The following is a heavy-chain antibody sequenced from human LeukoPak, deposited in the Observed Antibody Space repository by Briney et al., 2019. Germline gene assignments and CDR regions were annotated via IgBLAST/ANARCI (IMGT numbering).Heavy chain of an antibody. CDR2: INPSDGST. Sequence: ASVKVSCKASGYTFTTYYIHWVRQAPGQGLEWMGIINPSDGSTSYAQKFRGRATMTRDTSTSTVYMELSSLRSEDTAVYYCARGRGGAPRGFDPWGQGTLVTVSS. D-gene: IGHD4-23*01. CDR3: ARGRGGAPRGFDP. V-gene: IGHV1-46*01. CDR1: GYTFTTYY. J-gene: IGHJ5*02.